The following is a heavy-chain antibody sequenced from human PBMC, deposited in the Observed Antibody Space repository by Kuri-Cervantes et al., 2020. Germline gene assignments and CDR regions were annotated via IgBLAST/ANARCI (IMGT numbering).Heavy chain of an antibody. J-gene: IGHJ4*02. Sequence: GGSLRLSCAASGFTFTGYGMSWVRQAPGKGLEWVSSISYTGDTTFYADSVKGRFTVSRDKSKNTLYLQMNSLRVEDTAVYYCAREGIRSSSWFLYYWGQGTLVTVSS. CDR1: GFTFTGYG. D-gene: IGHD6-13*01. CDR3: AREGIRSSSWFLYY. CDR2: ISYTGDTT. V-gene: IGHV3-23*01.